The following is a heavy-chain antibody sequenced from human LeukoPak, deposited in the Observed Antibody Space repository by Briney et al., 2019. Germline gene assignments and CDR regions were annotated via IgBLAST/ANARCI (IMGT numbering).Heavy chain of an antibody. CDR3: ARALTGDYYYYYYMDV. CDR1: GFTFSSYE. D-gene: IGHD3-10*01. V-gene: IGHV3-48*03. CDR2: ISSSGSTI. J-gene: IGHJ6*03. Sequence: GGSLRLSCAASGFTFSSYEMNWVRQAPGKGLEWVSYISSSGSTIYYANSVKGRFTISRDNAKNSLYLQMNSLRAEDTAVYYCARALTGDYYYYYYMDVWGKGTTVTVSS.